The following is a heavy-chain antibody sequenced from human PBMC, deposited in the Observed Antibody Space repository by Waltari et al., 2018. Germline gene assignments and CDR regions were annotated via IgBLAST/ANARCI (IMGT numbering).Heavy chain of an antibody. V-gene: IGHV3-23*01. CDR2: ISGSGGGT. Sequence: EVQLLESGGGLVQPGGSLRLSCATSGFPFSSCAMNWVRQAPGKGLQWGSGISGSGGGTFYVDSVKGRFTISRDNSKNTLYLQMNSLRAEDTALYYCAADLGSGGYYLVHFDYWGQGTLVTVSS. J-gene: IGHJ4*02. D-gene: IGHD3-22*01. CDR3: AADLGSGGYYLVHFDY. CDR1: GFPFSSCA.